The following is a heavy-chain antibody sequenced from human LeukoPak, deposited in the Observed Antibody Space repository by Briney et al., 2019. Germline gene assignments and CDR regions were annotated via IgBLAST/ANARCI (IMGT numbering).Heavy chain of an antibody. CDR1: GFIFSSYA. D-gene: IGHD4-23*01. CDR2: ISSSSGDI. V-gene: IGHV3-21*01. CDR3: VRDYGGSSGAFDL. Sequence: GGSLRLSCRASGFIFSSYALNWVRRAPGQGLEWVSSISSSSGDIYYTDSVKGRFTISRDNARKSLYLQMNSLRVEGTAVYYCVRDYGGSSGAFDLWGQGTMVTVSS. J-gene: IGHJ3*01.